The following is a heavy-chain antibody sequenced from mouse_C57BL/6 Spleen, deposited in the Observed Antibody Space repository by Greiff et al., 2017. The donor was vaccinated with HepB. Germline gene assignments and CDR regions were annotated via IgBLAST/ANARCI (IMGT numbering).Heavy chain of an antibody. J-gene: IGHJ4*01. V-gene: IGHV1-82*01. CDR3: ARMGYYYGSTYAMDY. CDR2: IYPGDGDT. Sequence: QVQLKQSGPELVKPGASVKISCKASGYAFSSSWMNWVKQRPGKGLEWIGRIYPGDGDTNYNGKFKGKATLTADKSSSTAYMQLSSLTSEDSAVYFCARMGYYYGSTYAMDYWGQGTSVTVSS. CDR1: GYAFSSSW. D-gene: IGHD1-1*01.